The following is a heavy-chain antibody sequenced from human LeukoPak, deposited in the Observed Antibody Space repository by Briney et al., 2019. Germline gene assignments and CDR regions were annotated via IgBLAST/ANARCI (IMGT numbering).Heavy chain of an antibody. V-gene: IGHV4-59*01. CDR2: IYYSGST. D-gene: IGHD2-15*01. CDR3: ARGDDIVLFDY. J-gene: IGHJ4*02. CDR1: GGSISSYY. Sequence: PSETLSLTRTVSGGSISSYYWSWIRQPPGKGLECIGYIYYSGSTNYNPSLKSRVTISVDTSKNQFSLKLSSVTAADTAVYYCARGDDIVLFDYWGQGTLVTVSS.